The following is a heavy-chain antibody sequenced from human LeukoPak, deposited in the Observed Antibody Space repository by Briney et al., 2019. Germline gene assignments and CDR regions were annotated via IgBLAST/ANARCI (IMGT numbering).Heavy chain of an antibody. Sequence: GGSLRLSCAASGFTFSSYEMNWVRQAPGKGLEWVSYISSSGSTIYYADSVKGRFTISRDNAKNSLYLQMNSLRAEDTAVYYCARAPDIVVVPAKGDWAHDYYYYYMDVWGKGTTVTISS. D-gene: IGHD2-2*01. CDR2: ISSSGSTI. CDR3: ARAPDIVVVPAKGDWAHDYYYYYMDV. V-gene: IGHV3-48*03. J-gene: IGHJ6*03. CDR1: GFTFSSYE.